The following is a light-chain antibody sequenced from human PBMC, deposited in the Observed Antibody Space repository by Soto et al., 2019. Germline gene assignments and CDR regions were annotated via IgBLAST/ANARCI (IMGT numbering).Light chain of an antibody. V-gene: IGKV1-33*01. CDR1: QGISTY. J-gene: IGKJ5*01. CDR3: QQYDNLMIT. Sequence: IQLPQSPVSLSPSVGDRVTITCRASQGISTYLVWYKQKPGKAPELLIYDASNLETGVPSRFSGSGSGTDFTFTISSLQPEDIATYYCQQYDNLMITFGQGTRREIK. CDR2: DAS.